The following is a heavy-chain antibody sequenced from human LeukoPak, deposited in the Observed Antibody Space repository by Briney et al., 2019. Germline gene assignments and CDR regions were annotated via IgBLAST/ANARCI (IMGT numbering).Heavy chain of an antibody. CDR2: IYDSGST. CDR3: ARHAWGSSWYYWFDP. V-gene: IGHV4-39*01. CDR1: GGSISSSSHY. D-gene: IGHD6-13*01. Sequence: SETLSLTCTVSGGSISSSSHYWGWIRQPPGKGLEWIGSIYDSGSTYYNPSLKSRVTISVDTSKNQFSLKLTSMTAADTAVYYCARHAWGSSWYYWFDPRGQGTLVTVSS. J-gene: IGHJ5*02.